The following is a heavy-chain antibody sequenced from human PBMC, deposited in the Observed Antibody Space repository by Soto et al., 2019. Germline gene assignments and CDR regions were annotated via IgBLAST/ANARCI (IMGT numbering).Heavy chain of an antibody. J-gene: IGHJ6*02. Sequence: QVQLVESGGGVVQPGRSVRLSCAASGFTFSGYAMHWVRQAPGKGLEWVAAISYDGSNKYYADSVKGRFIISRDNSKNTLYLQMNSLRPEDKAVYHCARGGGGYYYYGMDVWGQGTTVTVSS. D-gene: IGHD2-15*01. V-gene: IGHV3-30-3*01. CDR1: GFTFSGYA. CDR3: ARGGGGYYYYGMDV. CDR2: ISYDGSNK.